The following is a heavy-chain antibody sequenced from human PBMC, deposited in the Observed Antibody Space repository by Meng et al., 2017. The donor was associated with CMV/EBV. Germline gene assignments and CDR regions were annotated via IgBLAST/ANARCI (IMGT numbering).Heavy chain of an antibody. CDR3: ARPSTARRVWSGYPHDYYYGMDV. Sequence: SVKVSCKASGGTFSSYAISWVRQAPGQGLEWMGGIIPIFGTANYAQKFQGRVTITTDESTSTAYIELSSLRSEDTAVYYCARPSTARRVWSGYPHDYYYGMDVWGQGTTVTVSS. CDR1: GGTFSSYA. CDR2: IIPIFGTA. J-gene: IGHJ6*02. V-gene: IGHV1-69*05. D-gene: IGHD3-3*01.